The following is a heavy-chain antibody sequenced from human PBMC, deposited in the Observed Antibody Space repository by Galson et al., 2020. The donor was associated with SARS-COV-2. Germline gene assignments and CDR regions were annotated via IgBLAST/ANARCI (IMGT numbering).Heavy chain of an antibody. J-gene: IGHJ4*02. Sequence: SVKVSCKSSGGIFSNYVVSWVRQVPGQGLEWMGGISPVFGSPYYARKFQGRVTISADGPTRTVYMELSSLRSEDTAVYFCASDLSSSGWNFWGQGTLVTVSS. CDR2: ISPVFGSP. CDR1: GGIFSNYV. V-gene: IGHV1-69*13. D-gene: IGHD6-19*01. CDR3: ASDLSSSGWNF.